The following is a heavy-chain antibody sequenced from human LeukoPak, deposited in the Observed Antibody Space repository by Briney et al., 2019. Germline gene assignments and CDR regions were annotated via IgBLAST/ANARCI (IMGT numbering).Heavy chain of an antibody. D-gene: IGHD3-10*01. CDR2: ISYDGTNK. CDR1: GFTFSNYA. Sequence: GGSLRLSCAASGFTFSNYAIHWIRQGPGKGLKWVAIISYDGTNKYYADSVKGRFSISRDNSKNTLYLQMNSLRPEDTAVYYCAKAVGFGEAYGMDVWGQGTTITVSS. J-gene: IGHJ6*02. V-gene: IGHV3-30*18. CDR3: AKAVGFGEAYGMDV.